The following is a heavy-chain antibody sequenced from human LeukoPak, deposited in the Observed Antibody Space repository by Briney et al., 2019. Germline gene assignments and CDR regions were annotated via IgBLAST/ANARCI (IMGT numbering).Heavy chain of an antibody. CDR2: ISSSGSTI. Sequence: GGSLRLSCAASGFTFSSYEMNWVRQAPGKGREWVSYISSSGSTIYYADSVKGRFTISRDNAKNSLYLQMNSLRAEDTAVYYCARETGLYSGSYFDYWGQGTLVTVSS. V-gene: IGHV3-48*03. J-gene: IGHJ4*02. CDR3: ARETGLYSGSYFDY. CDR1: GFTFSSYE. D-gene: IGHD1-26*01.